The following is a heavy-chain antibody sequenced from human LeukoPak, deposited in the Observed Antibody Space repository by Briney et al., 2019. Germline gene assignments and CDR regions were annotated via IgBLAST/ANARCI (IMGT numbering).Heavy chain of an antibody. J-gene: IGHJ4*02. CDR3: ARHKGWGDYPLDY. V-gene: IGHV4-34*01. CDR2: INHSGIT. D-gene: IGHD4-17*01. CDR1: GGSLSGYY. Sequence: SETLSLTCALYGGSLSGYYWSWIRQPPGKGLEWIGEINHSGITNYNPSLMSRVTISVDTSRNQFSLKLSSVTAADTAVYYCARHKGWGDYPLDYWGPGTLVTVSS.